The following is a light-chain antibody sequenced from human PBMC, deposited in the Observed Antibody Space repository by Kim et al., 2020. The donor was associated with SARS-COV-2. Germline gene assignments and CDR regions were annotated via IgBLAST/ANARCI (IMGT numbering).Light chain of an antibody. CDR1: SLRTYY. CDR2: GKN. J-gene: IGLJ2*01. V-gene: IGLV3-19*01. CDR3: NSRDSSGNYLKI. Sequence: GQTVRITCRGDSLRTYYASWFQQKPGQAPVLVIYGKNNRPSGIPDRFSGSSSGHTASLTITGAQAEDEADYYCNSRDSSGNYLKIFGGGTKVTVL.